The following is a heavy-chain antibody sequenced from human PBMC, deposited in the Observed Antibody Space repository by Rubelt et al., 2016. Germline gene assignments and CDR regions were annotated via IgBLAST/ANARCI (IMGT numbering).Heavy chain of an antibody. D-gene: IGHD6-19*01. V-gene: IGHV4-38-2*02. CDR2: VSHTGGT. J-gene: IGHJ4*02. CDR3: ASQTSGWYFTHFDY. CDR1: GYSISSGYF. Sequence: QVQLQESGPGLVKPSETLSLTCTVSGYSISSGYFWGWIRQTPEKRLEWIGHVSHTGGTFYNPSLRSRVTISADTSKNQFSLNLVSVTAADTAVDYCASQTSGWYFTHFDYWGQGTLVTVSS.